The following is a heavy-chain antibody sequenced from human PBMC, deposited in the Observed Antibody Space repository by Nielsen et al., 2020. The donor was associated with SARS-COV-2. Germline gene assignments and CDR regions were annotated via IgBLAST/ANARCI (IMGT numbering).Heavy chain of an antibody. CDR2: LSWNSGSI. CDR1: GFTFDDYA. CDR3: ARDWWFGDPTSVGMDV. V-gene: IGHV3-9*01. Sequence: SLKISCAASGFTFDDYAMHWVRQAPGKGLEWVSGLSWNSGSIGYADSVKGRFTISRDTAKNSLYLQMNSRRAEDTAVYYCARDWWFGDPTSVGMDVWGQGTTVTVSS. J-gene: IGHJ6*02. D-gene: IGHD3-10*01.